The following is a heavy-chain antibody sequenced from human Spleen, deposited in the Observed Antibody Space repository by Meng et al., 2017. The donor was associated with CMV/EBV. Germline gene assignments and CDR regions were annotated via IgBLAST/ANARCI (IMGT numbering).Heavy chain of an antibody. CDR1: GFTFDDYA. Sequence: GGSLRLSCVASGFTFDDYAMTWVRQVPGKGLECVSTINWNGGNTGYADSVKGRFTIYRDNAKNSLYLQMNSLRGEDTALYYCARNFAGGLDVWGQGTTVTVSS. CDR3: ARNFAGGLDV. V-gene: IGHV3-20*04. D-gene: IGHD2/OR15-2a*01. J-gene: IGHJ6*02. CDR2: INWNGGNT.